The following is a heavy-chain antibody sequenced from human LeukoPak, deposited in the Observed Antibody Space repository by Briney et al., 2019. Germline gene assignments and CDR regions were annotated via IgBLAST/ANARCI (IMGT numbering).Heavy chain of an antibody. CDR3: ARDLPTYYYGSGSPNWFDP. D-gene: IGHD3-10*01. V-gene: IGHV3-48*03. Sequence: GGSLRLSCAASGFTFSSYEMNWVRQAPGKGLEWVSYISSSSSTIFYADSVKGRFTISRDNAKNSLYLQMNSLGPEDTAVYYCARDLPTYYYGSGSPNWFDPWGQGTLVTVSS. CDR1: GFTFSSYE. J-gene: IGHJ5*02. CDR2: ISSSSSTI.